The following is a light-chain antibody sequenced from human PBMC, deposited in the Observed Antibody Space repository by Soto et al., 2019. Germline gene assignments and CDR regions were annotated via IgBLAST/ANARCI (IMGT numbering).Light chain of an antibody. Sequence: DAQMTQSPSSLSASVGDSVTITCRASQSIGTYLDWYQHKPGKAPKLLIYAASSLQSGVPSRFSGSGSGTDFTITLSRLQPADFATYYCKENHSTFGQGTKLEIK. CDR3: KENHST. J-gene: IGKJ2*01. CDR2: AAS. CDR1: QSIGTY. V-gene: IGKV1-39*01.